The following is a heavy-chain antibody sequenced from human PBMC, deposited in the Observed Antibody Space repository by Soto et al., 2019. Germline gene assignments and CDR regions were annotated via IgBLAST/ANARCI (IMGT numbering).Heavy chain of an antibody. CDR1: GGSISSSNW. J-gene: IGHJ6*02. V-gene: IGHV4-4*02. CDR3: ARRGDYDSGMDV. D-gene: IGHD3-22*01. Sequence: QVQLQESGPGLVKPSGTLSLTCAVSGGSISSSNWWSWVRQPPGKGLEWIGEIYHSGSTNYNPSLKMRVTISVDKSKNQFSPKLSSVTAADTAVYYCARRGDYDSGMDVWGQGTTVTVSS. CDR2: IYHSGST.